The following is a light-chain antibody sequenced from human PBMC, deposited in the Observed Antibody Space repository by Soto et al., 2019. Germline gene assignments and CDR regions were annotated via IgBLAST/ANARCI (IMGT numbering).Light chain of an antibody. CDR3: QVWDSDTFLWV. V-gene: IGLV3-21*02. CDR1: NIGRKN. CDR2: DDT. Sequence: SYELTQPPSVSVAPGQTARITCGGSNIGRKNVHWYQQKPGQAPVLAVFDDTDRPSGIPERFSGSNSGDTATLTISRVEAGDEADYYCQVWDSDTFLWVFGGGTKLTVL. J-gene: IGLJ3*02.